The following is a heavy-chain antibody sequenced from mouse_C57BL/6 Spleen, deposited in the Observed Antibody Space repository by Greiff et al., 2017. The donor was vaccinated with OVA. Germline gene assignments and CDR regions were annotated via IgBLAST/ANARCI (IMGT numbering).Heavy chain of an antibody. Sequence: VQLQQSGAELVRPGASVKLSCTASGFNIKDDYMHWVKQRPEQGLEWIGWIDPENGDTEYASKFQGKATITADTSSNTAYLQLSSLTSEDTAVYYCTTSWLLSWFAYWGQGTLVTVSA. D-gene: IGHD2-3*01. CDR3: TTSWLLSWFAY. V-gene: IGHV14-4*01. CDR1: GFNIKDDY. J-gene: IGHJ3*01. CDR2: IDPENGDT.